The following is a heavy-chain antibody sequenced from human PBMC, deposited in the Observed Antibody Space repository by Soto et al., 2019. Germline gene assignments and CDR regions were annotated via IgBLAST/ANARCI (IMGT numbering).Heavy chain of an antibody. CDR2: IIPIFGTA. J-gene: IGHJ5*02. Sequence: SVKVSCKAPRDTFTSYYINWVRQAPGQGLEWMGGIIPIFGTANYAQKFQGRVTITADESTSTAYMELSSLRSEDTAVYYCARRYYDSSGYLNWFDPWGQGTLVTVPQ. V-gene: IGHV1-69*13. CDR3: ARRYYDSSGYLNWFDP. D-gene: IGHD3-22*01. CDR1: RDTFTSYY.